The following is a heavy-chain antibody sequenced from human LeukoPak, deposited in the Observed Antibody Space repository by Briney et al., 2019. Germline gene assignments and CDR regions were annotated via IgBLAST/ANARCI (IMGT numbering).Heavy chain of an antibody. CDR2: ISAYNGNT. J-gene: IGHJ4*02. D-gene: IGHD3-3*01. CDR1: GYTFTSYG. Sequence: GASVKVSCKASGYTFTSYGISWVRQAPGQGLEWMGWISAYNGNTNYAQKLQGRVTMTTDTSTSTAYMELRSLRSDDTAVYYCARDLVPRFLGVVSLFDYWGQGTLVTVSS. CDR3: ARDLVPRFLGVVSLFDY. V-gene: IGHV1-18*01.